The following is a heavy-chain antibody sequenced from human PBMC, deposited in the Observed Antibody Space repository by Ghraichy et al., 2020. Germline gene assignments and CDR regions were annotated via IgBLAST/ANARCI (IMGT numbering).Heavy chain of an antibody. CDR1: GFTISSNY. Sequence: GGSLRLSCEASGFTISSNYMSWVRQAPGKGLEWVSLIYTGDYTFYADSVKGRCTISRNNSKNTLVLQLDSMRAEDTAAYYCARDREEGGTDYWGQGTLVTVSS. J-gene: IGHJ4*02. D-gene: IGHD1-26*01. CDR2: IYTGDYT. V-gene: IGHV3-66*01. CDR3: ARDREEGGTDY.